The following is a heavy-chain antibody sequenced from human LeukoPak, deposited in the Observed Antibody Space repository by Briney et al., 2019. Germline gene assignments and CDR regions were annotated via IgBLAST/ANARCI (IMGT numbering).Heavy chain of an antibody. CDR1: GASLSSYY. CDR3: ATDYYEPFAT. J-gene: IGHJ5*02. V-gene: IGHV4-59*01. CDR2: ISDTGKT. D-gene: IGHD3-22*01. Sequence: KPSETLSLTCSVSGASLSSYYWNWLRQSPGKGLEWIGYISDTGKTDSNPSLKSRVNISLDMSKKQFSLRLRSVTAADSAVYYCATDYYEPFATWGPGILVTVSS.